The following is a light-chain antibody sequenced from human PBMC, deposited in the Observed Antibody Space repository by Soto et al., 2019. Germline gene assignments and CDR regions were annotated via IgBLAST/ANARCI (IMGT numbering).Light chain of an antibody. CDR1: QSVSSSY. CDR3: QQYGTSPGLFT. Sequence: EIVLTQSPGTLSLSPGERATLSCRASQSVSSSYLAWYQQKPGQAPRLLIYGASSRATGIPDRFSGSGSGTDFTLTINRLEHEDIAVYYCQQYGTSPGLFTFGPGTKVDIK. J-gene: IGKJ3*01. CDR2: GAS. V-gene: IGKV3-20*01.